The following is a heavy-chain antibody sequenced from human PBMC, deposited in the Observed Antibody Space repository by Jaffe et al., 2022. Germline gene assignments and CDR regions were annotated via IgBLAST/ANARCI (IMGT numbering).Heavy chain of an antibody. CDR2: INPSGGST. CDR3: AMSFGLPYDAFDI. D-gene: IGHD3-3*01. J-gene: IGHJ3*02. Sequence: QVQLVQSGAEVKKPGASVKVSCKASGYTFTSYYMHWVRQAPGQGLEWMGIINPSGGSTSYAQKFQGRVTMTRDTSTSTVYMELSSLRSEDTAVYYCAMSFGLPYDAFDIWGQGTMVTVSS. CDR1: GYTFTSYY. V-gene: IGHV1-46*01.